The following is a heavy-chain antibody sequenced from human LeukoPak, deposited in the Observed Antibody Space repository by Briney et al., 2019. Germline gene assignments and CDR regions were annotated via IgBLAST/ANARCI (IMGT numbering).Heavy chain of an antibody. Sequence: PAGSLTLSCAASGCTFSSYGMHWIRQAPGKGLEWVAFIRYDGSNKYYADSEKGRFTISSDNSNNTLYLQMNSLRAEDTAVYYCAKDSEIVVVVAAVLGPDWGQGTLVTVSS. V-gene: IGHV3-30*02. CDR3: AKDSEIVVVVAAVLGPD. J-gene: IGHJ4*02. D-gene: IGHD2-15*01. CDR1: GCTFSSYG. CDR2: IRYDGSNK.